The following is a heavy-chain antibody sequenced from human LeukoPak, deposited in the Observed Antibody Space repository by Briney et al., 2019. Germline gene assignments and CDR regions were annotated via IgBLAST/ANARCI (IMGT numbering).Heavy chain of an antibody. CDR3: ARGSSSWLYYYYYYMDV. CDR1: GYTFTGYY. J-gene: IGHJ6*03. CDR2: INPNSGGT. Sequence: GASVKVSCKASGYTFTGYYMHWVRQAPGQGLEWMGWINPNSGGTNYAQKFQGRVTMTRDTSISTAYMELSSLRSEDTAVYYCARGSSSWLYYYYYYMDVWGKGTTVTVSS. D-gene: IGHD6-13*01. V-gene: IGHV1-2*02.